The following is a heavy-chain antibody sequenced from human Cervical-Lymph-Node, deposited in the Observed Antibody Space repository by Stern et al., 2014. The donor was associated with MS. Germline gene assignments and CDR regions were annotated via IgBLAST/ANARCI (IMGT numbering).Heavy chain of an antibody. Sequence: VQLVASGGGVVQPGGSLRLSCEASGFTFSSYGMHWVRQAPGKGLQWVAGISYHGTNKHYEDSVKGQFTISRDNSKSTLYLLMNSLRVEDTALFYCAKETGPNSGAYYTYFDSWGQGTLVTVSS. D-gene: IGHD1-26*01. J-gene: IGHJ4*02. CDR2: ISYHGTNK. V-gene: IGHV3-30*18. CDR1: GFTFSSYG. CDR3: AKETGPNSGAYYTYFDS.